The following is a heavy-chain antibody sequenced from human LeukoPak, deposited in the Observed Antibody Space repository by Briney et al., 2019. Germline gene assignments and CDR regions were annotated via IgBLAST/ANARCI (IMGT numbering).Heavy chain of an antibody. CDR2: INPSGGST. CDR1: GYTFTSYY. CDR3: ARDGIAAAGRLYNWFDP. Sequence: ASVKVSCKASGYTFTSYYMHWVRQAPGQGLEWMGIINPSGGSTSYAQKFQGRVTMTRDTSTRTVYMELSSLRSEDTAVYYCARDGIAAAGRLYNWFDPWGQGTLVTVSS. J-gene: IGHJ5*02. D-gene: IGHD6-13*01. V-gene: IGHV1-46*01.